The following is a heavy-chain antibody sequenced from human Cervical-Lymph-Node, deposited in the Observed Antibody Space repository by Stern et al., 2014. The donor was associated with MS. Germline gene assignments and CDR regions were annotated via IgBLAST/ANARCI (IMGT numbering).Heavy chain of an antibody. J-gene: IGHJ6*02. CDR1: GYTFNNYW. Sequence: EVQLVESGAEVKKPGESLKLSCKASGYTFNNYWIAWVRQMPGKGLEWMGIIYPGDSDTRYSPFFQGQVTISVDKSISTAYLQWSSLKASDTAMYYCARSFRMDVWGQGTTVTVSS. CDR3: ARSFRMDV. V-gene: IGHV5-51*01. CDR2: IYPGDSDT.